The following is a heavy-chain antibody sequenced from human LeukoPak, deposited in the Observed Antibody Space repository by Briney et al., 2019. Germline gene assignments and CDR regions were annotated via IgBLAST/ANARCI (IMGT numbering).Heavy chain of an antibody. CDR1: GYTFTSNY. V-gene: IGHV1-46*01. CDR2: IYPRDGST. J-gene: IGHJ6*02. Sequence: ASVKVSCKASGYTFTSNYIHWVRQAPGQGLEWMGMIYPRDGSTSYAQKFQGRVTVTRDTSTSTVHMELSGLRSEDTAVYYCARGRGFLEWLPYYYYGMDVWGQGTTVTVSS. D-gene: IGHD3-3*01. CDR3: ARGRGFLEWLPYYYYGMDV.